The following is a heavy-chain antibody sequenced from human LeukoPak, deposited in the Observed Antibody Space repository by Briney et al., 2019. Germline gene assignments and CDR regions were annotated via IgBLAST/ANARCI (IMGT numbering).Heavy chain of an antibody. J-gene: IGHJ3*02. Sequence: SVKVSCKASGGTFSSYAISWVRQAPGQGLEWMGRIIPIFGTANYAQKFQGRVTITTDESTSTAYMELSSLRSEDTAVYYGARDQLEGGRPAFDIWAKGQWSPSLQ. D-gene: IGHD3-3*01. CDR1: GGTFSSYA. V-gene: IGHV1-69*05. CDR2: IIPIFGTA. CDR3: ARDQLEGGRPAFDI.